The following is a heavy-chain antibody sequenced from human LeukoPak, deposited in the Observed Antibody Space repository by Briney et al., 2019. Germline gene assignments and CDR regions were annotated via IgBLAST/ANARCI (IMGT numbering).Heavy chain of an antibody. V-gene: IGHV4-39*01. J-gene: IGHJ3*02. CDR1: GGSISSSSYY. CDR3: ARSTGKLLYAFDI. CDR2: IYYSGST. Sequence: PSETLSLTCTVSGGSISSSSYYWGWIRRPPGKGLEWIGSIYYSGSTYYNPSLKSRVTISVDTSKNQFSLKLSSVTAADTAVYYCARSTGKLLYAFDIWGQGTMVTVSS. D-gene: IGHD2/OR15-2a*01.